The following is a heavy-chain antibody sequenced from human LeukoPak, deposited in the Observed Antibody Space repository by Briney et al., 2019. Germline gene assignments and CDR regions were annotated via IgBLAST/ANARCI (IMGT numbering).Heavy chain of an antibody. CDR2: INHGGST. J-gene: IGHJ5*02. Sequence: SETLSLTCAVYGGSFSGYYWSWIRQPPGKGLEWIGEINHGGSTNYNPSLKSRVTISVDTSKNQFSLKLSSVTAADTAVYYCARGSLYTAMVNWFDPWGQGTLVTVSS. CDR1: GGSFSGYY. V-gene: IGHV4-34*01. D-gene: IGHD5-18*01. CDR3: ARGSLYTAMVNWFDP.